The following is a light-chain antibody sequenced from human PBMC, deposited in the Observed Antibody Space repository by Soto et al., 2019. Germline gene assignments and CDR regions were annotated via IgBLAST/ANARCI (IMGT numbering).Light chain of an antibody. CDR1: SSNIGSEN. Sequence: QSVLTQPPSASGTPGQRVTISCSGSSSNIGSENVNWYQQVPATAPNLLIYANNQRPSGVPARFFVSNSGTSASLAIGGRQPEDEADYYCAAWDDSLKGWVFGGGTKLTVL. CDR3: AAWDDSLKGWV. V-gene: IGLV1-44*01. CDR2: ANN. J-gene: IGLJ3*02.